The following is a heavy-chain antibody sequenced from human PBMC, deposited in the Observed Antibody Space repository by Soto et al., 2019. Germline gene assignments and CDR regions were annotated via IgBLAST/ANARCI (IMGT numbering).Heavy chain of an antibody. D-gene: IGHD2-15*01. CDR2: IYYSGST. Sequence: PSETLSLTCTVSGGSISSGGYYWSWIRQHPGKGLEWIGYIYYSGSTYYNPSLKSRVTISVDTSKNQFSLKLSSVTAADTAVYYCARSPNVVGTGIDYWGQGTLVTVSS. V-gene: IGHV4-31*03. CDR1: GGSISSGGYY. CDR3: ARSPNVVGTGIDY. J-gene: IGHJ4*02.